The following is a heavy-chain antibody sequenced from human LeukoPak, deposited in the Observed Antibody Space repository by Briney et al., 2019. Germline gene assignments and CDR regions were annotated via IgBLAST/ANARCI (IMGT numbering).Heavy chain of an antibody. D-gene: IGHD3-10*01. CDR3: ARGRWDYYGSGRVKGHYFDY. V-gene: IGHV4-34*01. Sequence: SETLSLTCAVYGGSFSGYYWSWIRQPPGKGLEWIGEINHSGSTNYNPSLKSRVTISVDTSKNQFSLKLSSVTAADTAVYYCARGRWDYYGSGRVKGHYFDYWGQGTLVTVSS. CDR1: GGSFSGYY. J-gene: IGHJ4*02. CDR2: INHSGST.